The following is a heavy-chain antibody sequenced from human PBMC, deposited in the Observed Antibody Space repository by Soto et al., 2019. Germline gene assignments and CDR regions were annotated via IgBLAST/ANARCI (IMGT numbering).Heavy chain of an antibody. CDR2: INAGNGNT. CDR1: GYTFTSYA. CDR3: ARCNCSSTSCYESDI. Sequence: QVQLVQSGAEVKKPGASVKVSCKASGYTFTSYAMHWVRQAPGQRLEWMGWINAGNGNTKYSQKFQGRVTITRDTSASPAYMELSSLRSEDTAVYNCARCNCSSTSCYESDIWGQGKMVTVSS. J-gene: IGHJ3*02. V-gene: IGHV1-3*01. D-gene: IGHD2-2*01.